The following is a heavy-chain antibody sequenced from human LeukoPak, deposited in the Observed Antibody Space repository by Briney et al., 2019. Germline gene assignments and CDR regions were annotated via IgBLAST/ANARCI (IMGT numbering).Heavy chain of an antibody. CDR2: ITNGGSTI. J-gene: IGHJ6*02. CDR1: GFTFSEYT. CDR3: ARSIGLTGGGVDV. Sequence: GSLRLSCAASGFTFSEYTMNWVRQARGKGLEWVSYITNGGSTIHHADAVKGRVTISRDNAKKTLYLQMNSLRAEDTAVYYCARSIGLTGGGVDVWGQGTTVTVSS. D-gene: IGHD3-9*01. V-gene: IGHV3-11*01.